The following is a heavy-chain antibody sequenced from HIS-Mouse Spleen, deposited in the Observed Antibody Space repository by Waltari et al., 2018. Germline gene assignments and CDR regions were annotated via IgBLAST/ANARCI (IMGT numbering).Heavy chain of an antibody. CDR3: ARDQGGPAGYYGMDV. V-gene: IGHV3-21*01. Sequence: EVQLVESGGGLVKPGGSLRLSCAASGFTFRSYSINWVRQAPGKGLEWVSSISSSSSYIYYADSVKGRFTISRDNAKNSLYLQMNSLRAEDTAVYYCARDQGGPAGYYGMDVWGQGTTVTVSS. D-gene: IGHD6-25*01. J-gene: IGHJ6*02. CDR2: ISSSSSYI. CDR1: GFTFRSYS.